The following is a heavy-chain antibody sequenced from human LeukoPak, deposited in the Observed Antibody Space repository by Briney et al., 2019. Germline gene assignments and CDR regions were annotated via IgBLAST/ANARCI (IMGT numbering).Heavy chain of an antibody. CDR1: GGTFSSYA. CDR2: IIPIFGTA. V-gene: IGHV1-69*05. Sequence: ASVKVSCKASGGTFSSYAISWVRQAPGQGLEWMGGIIPIFGTANYAQKFQGRVTMTRDMSTSTVYMELSSLRSEDTAVYYCARIVGATLPPDYWGQGTLVTVSS. J-gene: IGHJ4*02. CDR3: ARIVGATLPPDY. D-gene: IGHD1-26*01.